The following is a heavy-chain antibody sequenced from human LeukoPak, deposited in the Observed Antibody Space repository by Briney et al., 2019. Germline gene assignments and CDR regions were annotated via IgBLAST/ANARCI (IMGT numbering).Heavy chain of an antibody. CDR2: ISVYNGNT. Sequence: ASVKVSCKTSGYTFTNIGICWVRQAPGQGLEWMGWISVYNGNTNYAQNLQGRVTMTTDTSTSTAYMELRSLRSDDTAVYYCARGSKATVVNPVDYWGQGTLVTVPS. V-gene: IGHV1-18*01. D-gene: IGHD4-23*01. CDR3: ARGSKATVVNPVDY. J-gene: IGHJ4*02. CDR1: GYTFTNIG.